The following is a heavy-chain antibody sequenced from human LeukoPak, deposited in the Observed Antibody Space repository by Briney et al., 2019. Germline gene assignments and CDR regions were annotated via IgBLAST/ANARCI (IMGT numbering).Heavy chain of an antibody. CDR3: ASRGSGVDVDP. D-gene: IGHD2-15*01. J-gene: IGHJ5*02. CDR2: IYHTGST. Sequence: SETLSLTCTISGGSVSDYYWSWIRQSPGKGLEWIGYIYHTGSTYYNPSLKSRVTISVDTSKNQFSLKLSSVTAADTAVYYCASRGSGVDVDPWGQGTLVTVSS. V-gene: IGHV4-59*08. CDR1: GGSVSDYY.